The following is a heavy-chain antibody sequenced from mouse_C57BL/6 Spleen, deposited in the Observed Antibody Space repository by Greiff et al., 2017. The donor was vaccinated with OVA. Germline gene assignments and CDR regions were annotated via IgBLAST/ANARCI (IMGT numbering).Heavy chain of an antibody. V-gene: IGHV3-6*01. CDR3: AREGNGVDY. Sequence: EVQLQQSGPGLVKPSQSLSLTCSVTGYSITSGYYWNWIRQFPGNKLEWMGYISYDGSNNYNPSLKNRISITRYTSKNQFFLKLNSVTTEDTATYYCAREGNGVDYWGQGTSVTVSS. CDR2: ISYDGSN. CDR1: GYSITSGYY. J-gene: IGHJ4*01.